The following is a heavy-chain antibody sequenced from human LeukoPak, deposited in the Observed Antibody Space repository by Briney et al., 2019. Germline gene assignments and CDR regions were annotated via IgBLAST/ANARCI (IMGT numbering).Heavy chain of an antibody. J-gene: IGHJ4*02. CDR1: GFTVSSNY. D-gene: IGHD2-2*01. V-gene: IGHV3-23*01. Sequence: GGSLRLSCAASGFTVSSNYMSWVRQAPGKGLEWVSVISGGGDSVDYADSMKGRFTISRDNSKNTLYLQMYSLRAEDTALYYCAKLGCTGTICYANYWGQGTLVTVSS. CDR3: AKLGCTGTICYANY. CDR2: ISGGGDSV.